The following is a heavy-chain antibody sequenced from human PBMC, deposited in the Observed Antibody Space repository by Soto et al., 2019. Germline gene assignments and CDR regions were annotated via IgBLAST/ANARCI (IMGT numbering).Heavy chain of an antibody. CDR2: IYTSGST. D-gene: IGHD3-10*01. J-gene: IGHJ4*02. V-gene: IGHV4-4*07. Sequence: QVQLQESGPGLVKPSETLSLTCTVSGGSISSYYWSWIRQPAGKGLEWIGRIYTSGSTNYNPSLKSRVTMSVDTSNNQFSLKLSSVTAADTAVYYCARDSILRRDGYLWYYFDYWGQGTLVTVSS. CDR3: ARDSILRRDGYLWYYFDY. CDR1: GGSISSYY.